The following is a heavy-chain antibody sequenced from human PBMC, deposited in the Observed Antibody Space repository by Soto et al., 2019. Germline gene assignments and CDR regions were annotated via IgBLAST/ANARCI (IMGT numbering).Heavy chain of an antibody. V-gene: IGHV3-15*01. CDR3: ATEGIASRPPFDY. CDR2: IKSRADDGTA. Sequence: PGWSLRLSCASSVFTFTNIWMTWVRQAPGKGLEWVGHIKSRADDGTADYAAPLKGRFTISRDDSKNILYLQMNSLKTEDTAVYFCATEGIASRPPFDYWGQGTLVTVSS. CDR1: VFTFTNIW. D-gene: IGHD6-13*01. J-gene: IGHJ4*02.